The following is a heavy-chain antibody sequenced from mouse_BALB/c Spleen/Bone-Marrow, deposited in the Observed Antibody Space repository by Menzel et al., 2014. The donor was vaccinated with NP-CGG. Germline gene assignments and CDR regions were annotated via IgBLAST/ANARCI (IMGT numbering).Heavy chain of an antibody. CDR3: TRREYGNYGYAMDY. J-gene: IGHJ4*01. Sequence: EVKLVESGPELEKPGTSAKISCKASGYTFTEYNMHWVKQSHGKSLEWIGYIYPYNGGTGYNQKFKSKATLAVDNSSSTAYMGLRSLTSEDSAVYYCTRREYGNYGYAMDYWGQGTSVTVSS. D-gene: IGHD2-10*02. CDR2: IYPYNGGT. V-gene: IGHV1S29*02. CDR1: GYTFTEYN.